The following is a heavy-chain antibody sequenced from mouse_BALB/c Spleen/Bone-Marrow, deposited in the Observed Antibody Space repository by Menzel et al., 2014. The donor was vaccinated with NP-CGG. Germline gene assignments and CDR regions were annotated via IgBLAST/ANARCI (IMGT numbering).Heavy chain of an antibody. D-gene: IGHD2-1*01. V-gene: IGHV1-7*01. CDR3: ANGNSFAY. J-gene: IGHJ3*01. CDR2: INPTTSYT. CDR1: GYTFTTFW. Sequence: QVQLQQSGAELAKPGASVKMSCKASGYTFTTFWMHWVKQRPGQGLEWIGYINPTTSYTEYSQKFKDKATLTADKSSSTAYMQLSSLTSGDSAVYYCANGNSFAYWGQGTLVTVSA.